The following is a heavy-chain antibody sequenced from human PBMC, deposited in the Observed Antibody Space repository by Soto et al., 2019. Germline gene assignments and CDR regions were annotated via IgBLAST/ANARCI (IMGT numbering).Heavy chain of an antibody. D-gene: IGHD3-16*02. Sequence: SETLSLTCTVSGGSISSGGYYWSWTRQHPGKGLERIGYIYYSGSTYYNPSHKSRVTISVDTSKNQFSLKLSSVTAADTAVYYCARTLMARDYVWGSYRPHRFDYWGQGTQVTVSS. CDR1: GGSISSGGYY. J-gene: IGHJ4*02. V-gene: IGHV4-31*03. CDR3: ARTLMARDYVWGSYRPHRFDY. CDR2: IYYSGST.